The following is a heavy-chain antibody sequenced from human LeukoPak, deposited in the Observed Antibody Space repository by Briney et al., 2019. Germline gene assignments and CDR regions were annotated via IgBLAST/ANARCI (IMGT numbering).Heavy chain of an antibody. V-gene: IGHV4-30-2*01. D-gene: IGHD1-1*01. J-gene: IGHJ6*02. CDR2: IYHSGST. CDR1: GGSISSGGYS. Sequence: SETLSLTCAVSGGSISSGGYSWSWIRQPPGKGLEWIGYIYHSGSTYYNPSLKSRVTISVDRSKNQFSLKLSSVTAADTAVYYCARVTGTKYIYYYYYGMDVWGQGTTVTVSS. CDR3: ARVTGTKYIYYYYYGMDV.